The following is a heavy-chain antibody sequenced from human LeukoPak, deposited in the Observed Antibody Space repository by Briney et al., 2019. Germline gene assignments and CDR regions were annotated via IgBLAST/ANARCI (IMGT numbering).Heavy chain of an antibody. CDR3: ARDRDSSSWFRSETFDY. V-gene: IGHV3-7*01. CDR1: GFTFSSYW. D-gene: IGHD6-13*01. Sequence: GGSLRLSCAASGFTFSSYWMSWVRQAPGKGLEWVANIKQDGSEKYYVDSVKGRFTISRDNAKNSLYLQMNSLRAEDTAVYYCARDRDSSSWFRSETFDYWGQGTLVTVSS. J-gene: IGHJ4*02. CDR2: IKQDGSEK.